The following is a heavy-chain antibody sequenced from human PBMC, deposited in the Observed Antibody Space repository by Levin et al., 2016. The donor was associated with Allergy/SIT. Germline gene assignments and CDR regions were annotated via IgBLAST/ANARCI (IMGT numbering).Heavy chain of an antibody. CDR3: AIYGLCSSTSCHERGMDV. J-gene: IGHJ6*02. CDR1: GYTFTSYG. Sequence: ASVKVSCKASGYTFTSYGISWVRQAPGQGLEWMGWISAYNGNTNYAQKLQGRVTMTTDTSTSTAYMELSRLRSDDTAVYYCAIYGLCSSTSCHERGMDVWGQGTTVTVSS. V-gene: IGHV1-18*01. D-gene: IGHD2-2*01. CDR2: ISAYNGNT.